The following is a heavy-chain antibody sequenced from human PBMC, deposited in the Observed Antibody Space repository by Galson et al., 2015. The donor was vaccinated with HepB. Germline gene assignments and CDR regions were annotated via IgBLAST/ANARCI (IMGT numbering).Heavy chain of an antibody. Sequence: SLRLSCAASGFTFSNAWMSWVRQAPGKGLEWVGRIKSKTDGGTTDYAAPVKGRFTFSRDDSKNTLYLQMNSLKTEDTAVYYCTTAVAAATLYYYYGMDVWGQGTTVTVSS. CDR2: IKSKTDGGTT. D-gene: IGHD2-15*01. V-gene: IGHV3-15*01. CDR3: TTAVAAATLYYYYGMDV. J-gene: IGHJ6*02. CDR1: GFTFSNAW.